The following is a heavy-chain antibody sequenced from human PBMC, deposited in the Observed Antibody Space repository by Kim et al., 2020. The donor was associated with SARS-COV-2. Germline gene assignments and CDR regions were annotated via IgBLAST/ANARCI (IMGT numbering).Heavy chain of an antibody. CDR3: ARDPGYSYYYYGMDV. J-gene: IGHJ6*02. V-gene: IGHV3-53*01. D-gene: IGHD5-18*01. Sequence: DSVKSRVTISRDNSKKTLDRQMNSLGAEDTAVYYCARDPGYSYYYYGMDVWGQGTTVTVSS.